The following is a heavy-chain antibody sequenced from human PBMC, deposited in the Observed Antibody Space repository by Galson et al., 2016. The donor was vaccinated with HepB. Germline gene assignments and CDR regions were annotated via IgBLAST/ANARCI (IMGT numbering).Heavy chain of an antibody. J-gene: IGHJ4*02. CDR1: GLAFPTYR. CDR3: ARDFSSYDEYFYL. CDR2: ISGDGSRV. D-gene: IGHD3-3*01. V-gene: IGHV3-74*01. Sequence: SLRLSCAASGLAFPTYRMNWVRQAPGKGLVWVSRISGDGSRVNYADFVKGRVTLSRDNAKNTLYLQMNSLRAEDTAVYYCARDFSSYDEYFYLCGQGTLVTVSA.